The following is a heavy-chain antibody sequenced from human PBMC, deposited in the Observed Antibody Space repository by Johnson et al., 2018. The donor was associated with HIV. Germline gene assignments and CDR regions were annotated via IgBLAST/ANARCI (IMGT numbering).Heavy chain of an antibody. V-gene: IGHV3-66*03. Sequence: VQLVESGGGLIQLGGSLRLSCAASGFSVSSKYMSWVRQAPGKGLEWVSALYRSGSTYYVDSVKGRFTISRDNSNNMVYLQMNSLRPEDTDVYYCARVKGSTIFGVVRPPGAFDIWGQGTMVTVSS. CDR1: GFSVSSKY. CDR2: LYRSGST. J-gene: IGHJ3*02. D-gene: IGHD3-3*01. CDR3: ARVKGSTIFGVVRPPGAFDI.